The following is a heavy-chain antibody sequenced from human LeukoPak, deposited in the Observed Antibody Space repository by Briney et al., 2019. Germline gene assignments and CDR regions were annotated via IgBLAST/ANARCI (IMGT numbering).Heavy chain of an antibody. J-gene: IGHJ4*02. CDR2: ISGSGGST. CDR1: GFTFSTYA. CDR3: AKTESSSYFYTYFNY. D-gene: IGHD3-22*01. V-gene: IGHV3-23*01. Sequence: GVPLRLSCVASGFTFSTYAVSWPRQAREKGLEGVSSISGSGGSTYYGDSVKGRFTMSRDNSKNTLYLQMNSLRAEDTAVYYCAKTESSSYFYTYFNYWGQGTLVTVSS.